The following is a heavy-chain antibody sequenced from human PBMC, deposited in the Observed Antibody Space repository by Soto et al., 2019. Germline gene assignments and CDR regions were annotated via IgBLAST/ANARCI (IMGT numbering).Heavy chain of an antibody. CDR3: ATDGPDTAMVDFDY. J-gene: IGHJ4*02. CDR1: GYTLTELS. Sequence: ASVKVSCKVSGYTLTELSMHWVRQAPGKGLEWMGGFDPEDGETIYAQEFQGRVTMTEDTSTDTAYMGLSSLRSEDTAVYYCATDGPDTAMVDFDYWGQGTLVTVSS. CDR2: FDPEDGET. V-gene: IGHV1-24*01. D-gene: IGHD5-18*01.